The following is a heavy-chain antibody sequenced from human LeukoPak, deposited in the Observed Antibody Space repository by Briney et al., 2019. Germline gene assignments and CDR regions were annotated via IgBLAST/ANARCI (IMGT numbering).Heavy chain of an antibody. V-gene: IGHV3-74*01. Sequence: SGGSLRLSCAASGFTFSGSWMHWVRHAPGKGLVWVSRITNDGSSTTYADFVKGRFTISRDNAKNTLYLQMNSLRAEDTALYYCSYYNSKSNQGHWGQGTLVTVSS. J-gene: IGHJ4*02. CDR2: ITNDGSST. CDR1: GFTFSGSW. CDR3: SYYNSKSNQGH. D-gene: IGHD3-22*01.